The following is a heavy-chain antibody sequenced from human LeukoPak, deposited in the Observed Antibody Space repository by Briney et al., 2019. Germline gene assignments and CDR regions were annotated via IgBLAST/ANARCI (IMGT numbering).Heavy chain of an antibody. CDR2: IYYSGST. V-gene: IGHV4-59*01. Sequence: SETLSLTCTVSGGSISSYYWSWIRQPPGKGLEWIGYIYYSGSTNYNPSLKSRVTMSVDTSKNQFSLKLSPVTAADTAVYYCARARDYYDSTADFDYWGQGTLVTVSS. CDR1: GGSISSYY. CDR3: ARARDYYDSTADFDY. D-gene: IGHD3-22*01. J-gene: IGHJ4*02.